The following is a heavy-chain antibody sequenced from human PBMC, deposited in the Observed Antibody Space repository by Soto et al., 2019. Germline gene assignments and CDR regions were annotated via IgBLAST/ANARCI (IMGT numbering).Heavy chain of an antibody. J-gene: IGHJ4*02. CDR1: GFTFRDYA. D-gene: IGHD3-9*01. V-gene: IGHV3-23*01. CDR2: ITGSISNL. Sequence: EVQLLESGGGLEQPGGSLRLSCAASGFTFRDYAMSWVRQAPGKGLEWVTTITGSISNLYYSDSVKGRFAISRDNSKNTLYLQMDSLTAEDTAVYYCAKGGAVYGLLTHDYWGQGTLVTVSS. CDR3: AKGGAVYGLLTHDY.